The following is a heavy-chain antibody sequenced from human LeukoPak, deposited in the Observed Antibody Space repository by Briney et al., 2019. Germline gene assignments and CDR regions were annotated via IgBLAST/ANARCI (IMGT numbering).Heavy chain of an antibody. V-gene: IGHV4-59*12. Sequence: SETLSLTCTVSGGSISSYYWSWIRQPPGKGLEWIGYIYYSGSTNYNPSLKSRVTISVDTSKNQFSLKLSSVTAADTAVYYCASLLYYYDSSGYLFDYWGQGTLVTVSS. CDR3: ASLLYYYDSSGYLFDY. D-gene: IGHD3-22*01. J-gene: IGHJ4*02. CDR1: GGSISSYY. CDR2: IYYSGST.